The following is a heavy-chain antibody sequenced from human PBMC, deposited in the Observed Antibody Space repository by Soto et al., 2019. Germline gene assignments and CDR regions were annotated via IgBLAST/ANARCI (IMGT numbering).Heavy chain of an antibody. J-gene: IGHJ4*02. Sequence: QLQLQESGPGLVKPSETLSLTCTVSGGSISSSSYYWGWIRQPPGKGLEWIGSIYYSGSTYYNPSLKSRVTISVDTSTNQFSLKLSSVTAADTAVYYCAREWQWLKYYFDYWGQGTLVTVSS. CDR3: AREWQWLKYYFDY. V-gene: IGHV4-39*02. CDR2: IYYSGST. CDR1: GGSISSSSYY. D-gene: IGHD6-19*01.